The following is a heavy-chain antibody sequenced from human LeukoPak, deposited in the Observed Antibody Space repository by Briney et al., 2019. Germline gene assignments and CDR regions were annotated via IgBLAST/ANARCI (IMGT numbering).Heavy chain of an antibody. Sequence: GGSLRLSCAASGFTFGSYWMSWVRQAPGKGLEWVSNINEDGSEKYHVDSVKGRFTISRDNAKNSLYLQMDSLTAADTAVYYCARASDVGTIDYWGQGTLVTVSS. D-gene: IGHD7-27*01. CDR1: GFTFGSYW. J-gene: IGHJ4*02. CDR2: INEDGSEK. CDR3: ARASDVGTIDY. V-gene: IGHV3-7*04.